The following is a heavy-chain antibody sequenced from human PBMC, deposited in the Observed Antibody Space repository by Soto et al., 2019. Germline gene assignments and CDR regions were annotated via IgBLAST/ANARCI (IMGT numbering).Heavy chain of an antibody. Sequence: QVQLVQSGAEVKKPGSSVRVSCKASGGTFSTHAISWVRQAPGRGPEWIGGIIPRYGSRKYAPNFQGRVTLIADASTNTASMELSSLRSEDTAVYYCARVPYVDNSVRISYYGLDVLGQGTTVTVSS. CDR3: ARVPYVDNSVRISYYGLDV. V-gene: IGHV1-69*01. CDR1: GGTFSTHA. D-gene: IGHD3-9*01. CDR2: IIPRYGSR. J-gene: IGHJ6*02.